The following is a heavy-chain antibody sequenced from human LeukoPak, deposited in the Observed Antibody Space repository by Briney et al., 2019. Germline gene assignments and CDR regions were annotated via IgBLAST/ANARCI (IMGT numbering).Heavy chain of an antibody. CDR2: ISGSGGST. J-gene: IGHJ3*02. Sequence: PGGSLRLSCAASGFTFSSYAMSWVRQAPGKGLEWVSAISGSGGSTYYADSVKGRFTISRDNSKNTLYLQMNSLRAEDTAVYYCAKPYYYDSSGYRHAFDIWGQGTMVTVSS. CDR3: AKPYYYDSSGYRHAFDI. V-gene: IGHV3-23*01. D-gene: IGHD3-22*01. CDR1: GFTFSSYA.